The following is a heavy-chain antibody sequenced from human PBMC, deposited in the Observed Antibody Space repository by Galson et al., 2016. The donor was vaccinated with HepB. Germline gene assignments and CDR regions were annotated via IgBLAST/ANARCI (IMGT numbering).Heavy chain of an antibody. D-gene: IGHD3-16*01. CDR1: GFTFSSNW. V-gene: IGHV3-7*01. CDR3: ARDPMRFAFAL. CDR2: IKQDGSEK. Sequence: SLRLSCAVSGFTFSSNWMSWVRQGPGKGLEWVAIIKQDGSEKYFVDAVKGRFTFSKDNAKNLLYLMMNSLRADDAAVYYCARDPMRFAFALWSQGTMVTVAS. J-gene: IGHJ3*01.